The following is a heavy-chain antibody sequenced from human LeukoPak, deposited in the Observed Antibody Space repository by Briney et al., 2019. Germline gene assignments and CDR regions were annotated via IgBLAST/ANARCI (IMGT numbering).Heavy chain of an antibody. V-gene: IGHV4-39*01. Sequence: SETLSLTCTVSGGSISSSSYYWGWIRQPPGKGLEWIGSIYYSGSTYYNPSLKSRVTISVDTSKNQFSLKLSSVTAADTAVYYCRSSSSGGYYYYYMDVWGKGTTVTVSS. CDR1: GGSISSSSYY. D-gene: IGHD6-6*01. CDR3: RSSSSGGYYYYYMDV. CDR2: IYYSGST. J-gene: IGHJ6*03.